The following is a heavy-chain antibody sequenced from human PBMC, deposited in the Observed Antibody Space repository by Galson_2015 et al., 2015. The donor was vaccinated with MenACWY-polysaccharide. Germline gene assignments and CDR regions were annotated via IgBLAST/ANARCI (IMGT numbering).Heavy chain of an antibody. CDR3: TRDRPLDY. V-gene: IGHV3-49*01. J-gene: IGHJ4*02. Sequence: SLRLSCAASGFTFGDYSLAWFRQAPWKGLEWVGFIRCKASGETTGYTASVKGRFTISRDDSKSTAYLQMNSLQTEDTAIYYCTRDRPLDYWGQGTLVTVSS. CDR2: IRCKASGETT. CDR1: GFTFGDYS.